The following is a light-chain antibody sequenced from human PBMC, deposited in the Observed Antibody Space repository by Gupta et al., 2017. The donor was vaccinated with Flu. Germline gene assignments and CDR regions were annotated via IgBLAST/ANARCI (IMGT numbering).Light chain of an antibody. Sequence: PSFLSSSVVVRVTITGRDSQCIKTSSALYQHKGGKAPNFRMYSECSCKSGVRLRFSGSGSGIEFTLSISRLQPVDFDTCQCHHNYSSPLTFGEGTKVEIK. CDR1: QCIKTS. V-gene: IGKV1-5*03. J-gene: IGKJ4*01. CDR3: HHNYSSPLT. CDR2: SEC.